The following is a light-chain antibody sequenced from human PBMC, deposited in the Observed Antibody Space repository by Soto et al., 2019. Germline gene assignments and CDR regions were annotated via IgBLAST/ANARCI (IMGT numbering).Light chain of an antibody. V-gene: IGLV1-47*02. J-gene: IGLJ2*01. CDR3: AAWDDSLSGPV. Sequence: QSVLTQPPSASGTPGQRVTISCSGSTSNIGTNYVYWYQQLPGTAPRLLMYSTNKRPSGVPDRFSGSKSGTSAFLAITGLRSKDEANYYCAAWDDSLSGPVFGGGTKLTVL. CDR1: TSNIGTNY. CDR2: STN.